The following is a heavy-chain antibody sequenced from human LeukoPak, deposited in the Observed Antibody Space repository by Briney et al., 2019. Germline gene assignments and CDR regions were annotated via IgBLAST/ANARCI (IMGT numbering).Heavy chain of an antibody. CDR2: IYHSGST. J-gene: IGHJ5*02. CDR3: ASCTYYYGSGSRNWFDP. D-gene: IGHD3-10*01. Sequence: PSGTLSLTCAVPGGSISSSNWWSWVRQPPGKGLEWIGEIYHSGSTNYNPSLKSRVTISVDKSKNQFSLKLSSVTAADTAVYYCASCTYYYGSGSRNWFDPWGQGTLVTVSS. CDR1: GGSISSSNW. V-gene: IGHV4-4*02.